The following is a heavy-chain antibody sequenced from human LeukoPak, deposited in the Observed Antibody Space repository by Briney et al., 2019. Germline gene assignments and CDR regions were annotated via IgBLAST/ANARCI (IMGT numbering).Heavy chain of an antibody. CDR3: ARGPFASIVVVVAATQLDFDY. J-gene: IGHJ4*02. V-gene: IGHV1-3*01. CDR2: INAGNGNT. Sequence: ASVKVSCKASGYTFTSYAMHWVRQAPGQRLEWMGWINAGNGNTKYSQKFQGRVTITRDTSASTAYMELSSLRSEDTAVYYCARGPFASIVVVVAATQLDFDYWGQGTLVTVSS. D-gene: IGHD2-15*01. CDR1: GYTFTSYA.